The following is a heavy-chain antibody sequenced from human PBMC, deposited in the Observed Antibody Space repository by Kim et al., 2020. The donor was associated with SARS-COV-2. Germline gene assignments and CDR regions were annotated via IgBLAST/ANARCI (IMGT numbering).Heavy chain of an antibody. J-gene: IGHJ4*02. D-gene: IGHD1-26*01. CDR3: GDVGAGY. CDR2: IRNRARGYTT. V-gene: IGHV3-72*01. CDR1: GFTFSDHY. Sequence: GGSLRLSCAASGFTFSDHYMDWVRAAPGKGLEWLARIRNRARGYTTEYAASVKGRFTISRDDSKSSLYLQMTSLRTEDGGVYYCGDVGAGYWGQGTQVTV.